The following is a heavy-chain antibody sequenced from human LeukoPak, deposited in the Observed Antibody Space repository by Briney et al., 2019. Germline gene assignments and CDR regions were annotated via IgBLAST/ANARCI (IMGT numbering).Heavy chain of an antibody. Sequence: GGSLRLSCAASGFTLNDYYMIWIRQAPGKGLELIAYIIYSGTSYADSVKGRFTISRDNAESSLYLQMNSLRVEDTALYYCAGGYGSGSFSAWGQGTLVTVSS. D-gene: IGHD3-10*01. CDR1: GFTLNDYY. V-gene: IGHV3-11*01. CDR2: IIYSGTS. J-gene: IGHJ5*02. CDR3: AGGYGSGSFSA.